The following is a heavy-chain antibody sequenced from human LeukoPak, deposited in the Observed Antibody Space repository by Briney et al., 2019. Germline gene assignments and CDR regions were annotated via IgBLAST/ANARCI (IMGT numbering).Heavy chain of an antibody. D-gene: IGHD3-16*01. J-gene: IGHJ4*02. CDR1: GGSITSYY. CDR2: IYYSGST. CDR3: ARVRGNRGKYFDY. V-gene: IGHV4-59*01. Sequence: SETLSLTCTVPGGSITSYYWSWIRQPPGKGLEWIGYIYYSGSTNYNPSLKSRVTISVDTSKNQFSLKLSSVTAADTAVYYCARVRGNRGKYFDYWGQGTLVTVSS.